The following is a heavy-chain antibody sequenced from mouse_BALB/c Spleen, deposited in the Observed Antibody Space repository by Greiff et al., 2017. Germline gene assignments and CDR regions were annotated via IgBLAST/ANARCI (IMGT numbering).Heavy chain of an antibody. Sequence: EVQLQESGGDLVKPGGSLKLSCAASGFTFSSYGMSWVRQTPDKRLEWVATISSGGSYTYYPDSVKGRFTISRDNAKNTLYLQMSSLKSEDTAMYYCARQDGNLDYWGQGTTLTVSS. V-gene: IGHV5-6*01. CDR2: ISSGGSYT. CDR3: ARQDGNLDY. J-gene: IGHJ2*01. D-gene: IGHD2-1*01. CDR1: GFTFSSYG.